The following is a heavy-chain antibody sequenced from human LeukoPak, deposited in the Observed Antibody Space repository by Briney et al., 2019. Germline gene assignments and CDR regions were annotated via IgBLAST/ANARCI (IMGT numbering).Heavy chain of an antibody. Sequence: PGGSLRLSCVASGFTFSGSAVHWVRQSSGKRLEWVGHIDKKDNLYATAYAESVKGRFTISRDDSKDTAFLHMDSLKTEDTALYYCTRDRGTYNWFDPWGQGTLVTVSS. V-gene: IGHV3-73*01. CDR3: TRDRGTYNWFDP. J-gene: IGHJ5*02. CDR1: GFTFSGSA. CDR2: IDKKDNLYAT. D-gene: IGHD2-15*01.